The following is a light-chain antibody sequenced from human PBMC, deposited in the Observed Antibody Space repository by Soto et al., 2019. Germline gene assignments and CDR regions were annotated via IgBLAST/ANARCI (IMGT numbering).Light chain of an antibody. CDR3: QQRSNWPPVIT. J-gene: IGKJ5*01. CDR1: QSFSSY. CDR2: DAS. Sequence: EIVLTQSPATLSLSPGERATLSCRASQSFSSYLAWYQQKPGQAPRLLIYDASKRATGIPARFSGRGSGTDFPLPIRSLEPEDFAVYYCQQRSNWPPVITFGQGTRLEIK. V-gene: IGKV3-11*01.